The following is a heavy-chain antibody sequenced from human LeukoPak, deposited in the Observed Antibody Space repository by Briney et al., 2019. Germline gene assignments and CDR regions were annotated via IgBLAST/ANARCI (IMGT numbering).Heavy chain of an antibody. CDR2: INPNSGGT. CDR1: GYTFTGYY. Sequence: ASVKVSCKASGYTFTGYYMQWVRQAPGQGLEWMGRINPNSGGTNYAQKFQGRVTMTRDTSISTAYMELSRLRSDDTAVYYCVRDLHTFGFDYWGQGTLVTVSS. J-gene: IGHJ4*02. V-gene: IGHV1-2*06. CDR3: VRDLHTFGFDY. D-gene: IGHD3-16*01.